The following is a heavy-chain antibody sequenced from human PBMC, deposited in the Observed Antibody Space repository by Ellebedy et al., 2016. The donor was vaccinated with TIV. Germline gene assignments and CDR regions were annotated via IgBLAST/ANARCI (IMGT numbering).Heavy chain of an antibody. CDR2: LSSYNGNT. J-gene: IGHJ3*01. D-gene: IGHD3-16*01. CDR3: ARIGGGVSGTSFDV. CDR1: GYTFTSYG. V-gene: IGHV1-18*04. Sequence: AASVKVSCKASGYTFTSYGISWVRQAPGRGLEWMGWLSSYNGNTMYAQKFQGRVTMTTDTSTSTTYMELRGLRSDDTALYYCARIGGGVSGTSFDVWGQGTIVTVSS.